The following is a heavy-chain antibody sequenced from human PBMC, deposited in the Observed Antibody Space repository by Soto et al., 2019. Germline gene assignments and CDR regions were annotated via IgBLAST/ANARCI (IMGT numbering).Heavy chain of an antibody. J-gene: IGHJ6*02. CDR1: GGSVSSGSYY. CDR2: IFDTGNT. D-gene: IGHD3-22*01. Sequence: QVQLQESGPGLVKPSETLTLTCTVSGGSVSSGSYYWSWIRQAPGKGPEWVGYIFDTGNTNYNPSLKSRVTISLDTSKNQFSLKLTTVTAADTGVYYCTSDKNYYDSSGFRYYGMDVWGQGTTVTVSS. CDR3: TSDKNYYDSSGFRYYGMDV. V-gene: IGHV4-61*01.